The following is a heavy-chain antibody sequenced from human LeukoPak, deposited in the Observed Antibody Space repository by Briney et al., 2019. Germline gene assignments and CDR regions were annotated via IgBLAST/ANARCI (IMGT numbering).Heavy chain of an antibody. D-gene: IGHD5-12*01. J-gene: IGHJ4*02. CDR3: AREMRYSGYDSFDY. V-gene: IGHV3-7*04. CDR1: GFTFSSSW. Sequence: PGGSLRLSCVASGFTFSSSWMNWVRQAPGKGLEWVANIKQDGSEKYYVDSMKGRFTISRDNARNSLYLQMNSLRAEDTAVYYCAREMRYSGYDSFDYWGQGTLVTVSS. CDR2: IKQDGSEK.